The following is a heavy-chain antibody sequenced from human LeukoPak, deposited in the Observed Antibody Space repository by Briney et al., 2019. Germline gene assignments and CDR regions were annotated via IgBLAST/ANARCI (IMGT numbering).Heavy chain of an antibody. CDR1: GDSIVTTNW. J-gene: IGHJ6*04. Sequence: SETLSLTCAVSGDSIVTTNWWSWVRQPPGKGLEWIGEIYHTGSTNNNPSLKSRVTISVDKSKNQFSLKLSSVTAADTAVYYCARASGSYGSGSYYYYGMDVWGKGTTVTVSS. CDR2: IYHTGST. D-gene: IGHD3-10*01. V-gene: IGHV4-4*02. CDR3: ARASGSYGSGSYYYYGMDV.